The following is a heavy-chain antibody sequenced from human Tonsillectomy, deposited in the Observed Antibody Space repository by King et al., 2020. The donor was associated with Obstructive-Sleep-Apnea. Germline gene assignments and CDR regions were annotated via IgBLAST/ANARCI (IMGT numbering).Heavy chain of an antibody. V-gene: IGHV4-34*01. CDR3: ARGSGAAAVNWFDP. D-gene: IGHD6-13*01. Sequence: VQLQQWGAGLLKPSETLSLTCAVFGGSFSDYYWSWIRQPPGKGLEWSGEIIHSGSTNYNTSFKSRVTISVDTSKNQFSLKLNSVTAADTAVYYCARGSGAAAVNWFDPWGQGTLVTVSS. J-gene: IGHJ5*02. CDR1: GGSFSDYY. CDR2: IIHSGST.